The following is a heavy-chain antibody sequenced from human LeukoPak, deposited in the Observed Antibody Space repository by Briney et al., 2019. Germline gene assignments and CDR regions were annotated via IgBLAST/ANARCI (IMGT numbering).Heavy chain of an antibody. J-gene: IGHJ4*02. CDR1: GGSISSSSYY. CDR2: IYYSGST. CDR3: ARHAYDYGWGSYRFADY. D-gene: IGHD3-16*02. V-gene: IGHV4-39*01. Sequence: SETLSLTCTVSGGSISSSSYYWGWIRQPPGQGLEWIGSIYYSGSTYYNPSLKSRVTISVDTSKNQFSLKLSSVTAADTAVYYCARHAYDYGWGSYRFADYWGQGTLVTVSS.